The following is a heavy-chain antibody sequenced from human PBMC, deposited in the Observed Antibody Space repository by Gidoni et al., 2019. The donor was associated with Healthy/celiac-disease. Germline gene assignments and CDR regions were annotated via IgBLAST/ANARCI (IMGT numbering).Heavy chain of an antibody. V-gene: IGHV5-51*03. D-gene: IGHD1-1*01. J-gene: IGHJ6*02. CDR3: ARRGMATTGGYGMDV. Sequence: EVQLVQSGAEVKKPGESLKISCTGSGYSFTSYWSGWVRQMPGKGLEWMGTIYPGDSDTRYSPSFQGQVTISADKSISTAYLQWSSLNASDTAMYYCARRGMATTGGYGMDVWGQVTTVTVSS. CDR1: GYSFTSYW. CDR2: IYPGDSDT.